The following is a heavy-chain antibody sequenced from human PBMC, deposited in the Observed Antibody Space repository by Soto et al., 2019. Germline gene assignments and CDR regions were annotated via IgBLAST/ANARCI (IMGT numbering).Heavy chain of an antibody. Sequence: GESLKISCEGSGYNFSNYYISWVRHLPGKGLEWMGRVDPSDSYTNYSPSFEGHVSISADMSITTAFLTLRSLKASDSGMYYCATLKWDYGDHDRWGQGTLVTVSS. CDR1: GYNFSNYY. J-gene: IGHJ5*02. CDR3: ATLKWDYGDHDR. D-gene: IGHD4-17*01. CDR2: VDPSDSYT. V-gene: IGHV5-10-1*01.